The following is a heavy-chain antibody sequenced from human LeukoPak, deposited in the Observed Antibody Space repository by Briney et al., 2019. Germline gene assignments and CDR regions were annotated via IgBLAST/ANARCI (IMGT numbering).Heavy chain of an antibody. J-gene: IGHJ4*02. CDR2: ISPSGPDT. D-gene: IGHD3-10*01. CDR3: AKRGGYETMAAFDY. V-gene: IGHV3-23*01. CDR1: GFTFNSYA. Sequence: PGGSLRLSCAASGFTFNSYAMSWVRQAPGKGLEWVSAISPSGPDTYYADSVKGRFTISRDNSKNTLYLQMSSLRAEDSAVYFCAKRGGYETMAAFDYWGQGTLVTVSP.